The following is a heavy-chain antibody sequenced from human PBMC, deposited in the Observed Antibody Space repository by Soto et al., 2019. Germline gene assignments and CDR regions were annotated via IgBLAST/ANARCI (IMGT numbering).Heavy chain of an antibody. Sequence: SGTLSLTCTVSGVTVSSDAYYWSCKGQRPGKGLVWIGNIYHTGSTYYSPSLNSRVFISLHTSNNQFSLTLTSVAAADTVVYYCSRYRISGNKWSKFDYRGQGTLVTVSS. J-gene: IGHJ4*02. CDR1: GVTVSSDAYY. V-gene: IGHV4-31*03. CDR2: IYHTGST. CDR3: SRYRISGNKWSKFDY. D-gene: IGHD6-25*01.